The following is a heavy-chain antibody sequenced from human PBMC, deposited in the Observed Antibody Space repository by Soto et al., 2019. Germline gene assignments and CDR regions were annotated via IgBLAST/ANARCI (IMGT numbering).Heavy chain of an antibody. CDR2: ISGSGGST. Sequence: GGSLRISCAASGFTFSSYAMSWVRQAPGKGLEWVSAISGSGGSTYYADSVKGRFTISRDNSKNTLYLQMNSLRAEDTAVYYCARSERLFSAFDIWGQGTMVTVSS. D-gene: IGHD3-3*01. J-gene: IGHJ3*02. V-gene: IGHV3-23*01. CDR1: GFTFSSYA. CDR3: ARSERLFSAFDI.